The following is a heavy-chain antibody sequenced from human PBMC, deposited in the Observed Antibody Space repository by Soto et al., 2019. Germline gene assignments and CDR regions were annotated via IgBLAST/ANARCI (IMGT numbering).Heavy chain of an antibody. CDR2: LGFDGGGR. Sequence: QMQLVESGGGVVQPGTSLRLSCAASGFDFRSYGMHWVRQTPGKGLEWVAVLGFDGGGRYYADSVKGRFTISRDNSKKMLYLQMDSLRAGDTASYYCAREPVGPDYAMYVWGQGTTVIVSS. CDR1: GFDFRSYG. V-gene: IGHV3-33*01. J-gene: IGHJ6*02. CDR3: AREPVGPDYAMYV. D-gene: IGHD1-26*01.